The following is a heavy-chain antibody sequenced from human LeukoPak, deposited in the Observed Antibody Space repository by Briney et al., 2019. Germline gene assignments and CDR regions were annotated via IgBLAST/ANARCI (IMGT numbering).Heavy chain of an antibody. V-gene: IGHV3-33*01. CDR3: ARVTSGLDY. Sequence: GGSLRLSCAASGFTFSNFGMHWVRQAPGKGLEWVAVIWYDGTTKHYADSVKGRFSISRDNSKNTVYLEMNSLRAEDTAVYYCARVTSGLDYWGQGTLVTVSS. J-gene: IGHJ4*02. CDR2: IWYDGTTK. CDR1: GFTFSNFG.